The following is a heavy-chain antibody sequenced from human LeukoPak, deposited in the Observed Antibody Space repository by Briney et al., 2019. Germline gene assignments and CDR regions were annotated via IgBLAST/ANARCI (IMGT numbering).Heavy chain of an antibody. D-gene: IGHD6-13*01. CDR2: INHSGST. J-gene: IGHJ5*02. CDR1: GGSFSGYY. Sequence: SETLSLTCAVYGGSFSGYYWSWIRQPPGKGLEWIGEINHSGSTNCNPSLKSRVTISVDTSKNQFSLKLSSVTAADTAVYYCARKYSSSWPRVNWFDPWGQGTLVTVSS. CDR3: ARKYSSSWPRVNWFDP. V-gene: IGHV4-34*01.